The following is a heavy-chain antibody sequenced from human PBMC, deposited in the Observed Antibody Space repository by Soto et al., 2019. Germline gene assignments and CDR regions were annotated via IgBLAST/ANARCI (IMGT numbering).Heavy chain of an antibody. D-gene: IGHD6-13*01. J-gene: IGHJ6*01. V-gene: IGHV4-34*01. CDR2: INHSGST. Sequence: PSGTLSLTCGGYGVSFRGYYWSWFRQPPGKGLEWIGEINHSGSTNYNPSLKSRVTISVDTSKNQFSLKLSSVTAADTAVYYCARGLAIAVMQQLVREYYDGVDVWGQWTTVT. CDR3: ARGLAIAVMQQLVREYYDGVDV. CDR1: GVSFRGYY.